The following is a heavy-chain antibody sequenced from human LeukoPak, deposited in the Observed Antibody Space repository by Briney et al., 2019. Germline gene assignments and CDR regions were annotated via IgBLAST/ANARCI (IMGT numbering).Heavy chain of an antibody. Sequence: GGSLRLSCAASGFTLSNYDMHWVRQATGEGLEWVSGIDIAGATYYPGSVRGRFTISRENAENSLYLQMNSLRAGDTGVYYCARTTVTSGPYWYFDLWGRGTLVTVS. CDR1: GFTLSNYD. V-gene: IGHV3-13*01. CDR3: ARTTVTSGPYWYFDL. CDR2: IDIAGAT. D-gene: IGHD4-17*01. J-gene: IGHJ2*01.